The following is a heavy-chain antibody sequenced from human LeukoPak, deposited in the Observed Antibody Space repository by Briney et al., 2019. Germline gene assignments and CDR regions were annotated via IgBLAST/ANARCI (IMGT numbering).Heavy chain of an antibody. D-gene: IGHD3-3*01. J-gene: IGHJ4*02. V-gene: IGHV4-61*02. Sequence: PSQTLSLTCTVSGGSISSGSYYWSWIRQPAGKGLEWIGRIYTSGSINYNPSLTSRVTISVDTSKNQFSLKLSSVTAADTAVYYCARAGKYYDFWSAQFDYWGQGTLVTVSS. CDR2: IYTSGSI. CDR3: ARAGKYYDFWSAQFDY. CDR1: GGSISSGSYY.